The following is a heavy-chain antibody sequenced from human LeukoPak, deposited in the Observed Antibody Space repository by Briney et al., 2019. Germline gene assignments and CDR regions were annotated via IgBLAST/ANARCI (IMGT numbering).Heavy chain of an antibody. Sequence: SETLSLTCAVYGGSFSGYYWSWIRQPPGKGLEWIGEINHSGSTNYNPSLKSRVTISVDTSKNQFSLKLSSVTAADTAVYYCARLGPYSNYDNNWFDPWGQGTLVTVSS. CDR3: ARLGPYSNYDNNWFDP. V-gene: IGHV4-34*01. CDR1: GGSFSGYY. CDR2: INHSGST. D-gene: IGHD4-4*01. J-gene: IGHJ5*02.